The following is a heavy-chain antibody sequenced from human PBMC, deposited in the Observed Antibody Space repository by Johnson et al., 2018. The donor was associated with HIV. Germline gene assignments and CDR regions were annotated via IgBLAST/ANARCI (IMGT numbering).Heavy chain of an antibody. CDR3: ANHKRRDGYNSDAFDI. J-gene: IGHJ3*02. V-gene: IGHV3-9*01. CDR1: GFTFDGYA. D-gene: IGHD5-24*01. CDR2: ITWDSGSI. Sequence: VQLVESGGGLVQPGRSLRLSCAASGFTFDGYAMHWVRQAPGKGLEWVARITWDSGSICYADSVKGRFTISRDNPKNTLYLQMNSLRAEDTAFYYCANHKRRDGYNSDAFDIWGQGTMVTVSS.